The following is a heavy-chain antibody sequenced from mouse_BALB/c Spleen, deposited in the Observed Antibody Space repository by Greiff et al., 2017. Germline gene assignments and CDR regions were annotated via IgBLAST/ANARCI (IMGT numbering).Heavy chain of an antibody. CDR1: GYAFTSYN. D-gene: IGHD1-1*01. CDR3: ARITTVVDYYAMDY. V-gene: IGHV1S135*01. CDR2: IDPYNGGT. J-gene: IGHJ4*01. Sequence: EVQRVESGPELVKPGASVKVSCKASGYAFTSYNMYWVKQSHGKSLEWIGYIDPYNGGTSYNQKFKGKATLTVDKSSSTAYMHLNSLTSEDSAVYYCARITTVVDYYAMDYWGQGTSVTVSS.